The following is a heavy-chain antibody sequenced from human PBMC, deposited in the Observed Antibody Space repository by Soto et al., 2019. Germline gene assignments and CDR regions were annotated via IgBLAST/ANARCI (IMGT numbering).Heavy chain of an antibody. CDR1: GGSFSGYY. V-gene: IGHV4-34*01. CDR2: INHSGST. J-gene: IGHJ4*02. D-gene: IGHD3-16*02. CDR3: ARGKLSDYVWGSYRYHFDY. Sequence: SETLSLTCAVYGGSFSGYYWSWIRQPPGKGLEWIGEINHSGSTNYNPSLKSRVTISVDASKNQFSLKLSSVTAADTAVYYCARGKLSDYVWGSYRYHFDYWGQGTVVTVSS.